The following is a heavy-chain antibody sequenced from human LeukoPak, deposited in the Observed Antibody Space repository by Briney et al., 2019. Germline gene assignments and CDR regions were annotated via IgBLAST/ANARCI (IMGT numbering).Heavy chain of an antibody. D-gene: IGHD4-17*01. J-gene: IGHJ6*02. Sequence: PGTCLRLSCAAPGFAFSSYGMHWVRQAPGKGLEWVDVILQDGNYRTYSDWVKGRSAVSIDDAKHTLHLQMDSLRPEDTVVYDCAKDLNGDSPRGYGMFLCGQGTTVTVSS. CDR1: GFAFSSYG. CDR2: ILQDGNYR. CDR3: AKDLNGDSPRGYGMFL. V-gene: IGHV3-30*18.